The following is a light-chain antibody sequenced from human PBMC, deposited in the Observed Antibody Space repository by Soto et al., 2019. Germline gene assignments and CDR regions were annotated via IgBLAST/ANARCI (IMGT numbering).Light chain of an antibody. V-gene: IGLV2-8*01. CDR2: EVS. J-gene: IGLJ1*01. CDR1: SSDGGRYNY. Sequence: QSALTQPPSASGSPGQSVTISCTGTSSDGGRYNYVSWYQQHPGKAPKLMIYEVSERPSGVPDRFSGSKSGNTASLTVSGLPAEDEADYYCSSYAGSHIRVFGTGTKVTVL. CDR3: SSYAGSHIRV.